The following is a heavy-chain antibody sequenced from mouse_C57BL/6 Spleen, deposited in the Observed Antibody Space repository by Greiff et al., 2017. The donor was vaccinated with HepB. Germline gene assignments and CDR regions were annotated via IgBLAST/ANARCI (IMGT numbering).Heavy chain of an antibody. V-gene: IGHV1-47*01. J-gene: IGHJ4*01. D-gene: IGHD5-1*01. CDR1: GYTFTTYP. Sequence: VKLVESGAELVKPGASVKMSCKASGYTFTTYPIEWMKQNHGKSLEWIGNFHPYNDDTKYNEKFKGKATLTVEKSSSTVYLELSRLTSDDSAVYYCARRVLPHYAMDYWGQGTSVTVSS. CDR3: ARRVLPHYAMDY. CDR2: FHPYNDDT.